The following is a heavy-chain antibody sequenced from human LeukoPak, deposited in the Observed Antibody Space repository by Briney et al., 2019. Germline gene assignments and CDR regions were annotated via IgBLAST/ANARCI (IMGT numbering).Heavy chain of an antibody. CDR1: GFIVSTNY. D-gene: IGHD6-13*01. Sequence: GGSLRLSCAASGFIVSTNYMTWVRQAPGKGLEWVSVIYSGGSTYYADSVKGRFTISRDNSKNTLYLEMNSLRGEDTAVYYCARGGVGIAADYWGQGTLVTVSS. J-gene: IGHJ4*02. CDR2: IYSGGST. V-gene: IGHV3-66*01. CDR3: ARGGVGIAADY.